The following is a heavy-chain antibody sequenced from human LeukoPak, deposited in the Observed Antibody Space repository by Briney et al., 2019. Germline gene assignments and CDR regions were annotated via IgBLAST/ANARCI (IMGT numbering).Heavy chain of an antibody. V-gene: IGHV3-7*01. J-gene: IGHJ4*02. D-gene: IGHD3-22*01. CDR1: GFTFSTYW. CDR3: ARQEARNYYYEGLDY. Sequence: GGSLRLSCAASGFTFSTYWMSWVRQAPGKGLEWVANIKQDGSEKYYVDSVKGRFTISRDNAKNSLYLQMNSLRPDDTAIYFCARQEARNYYYEGLDYWGQGSLVTVSS. CDR2: IKQDGSEK.